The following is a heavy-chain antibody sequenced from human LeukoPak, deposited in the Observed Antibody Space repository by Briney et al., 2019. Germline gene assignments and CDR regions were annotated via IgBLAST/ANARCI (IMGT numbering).Heavy chain of an antibody. CDR1: GGTFSSYA. CDR3: ARDLRGYSYVSFDY. CDR2: ISAYNGNT. J-gene: IGHJ4*02. D-gene: IGHD5-18*01. V-gene: IGHV1-18*01. Sequence: ASVKVSCKASGGTFSSYAISWVRQAPGLGLEWMGWISAYNGNTNYAQKLQGRVTMTTDTSTSTAYMELRSLRSDDTAVYYCARDLRGYSYVSFDYWGQGTLVTVSS.